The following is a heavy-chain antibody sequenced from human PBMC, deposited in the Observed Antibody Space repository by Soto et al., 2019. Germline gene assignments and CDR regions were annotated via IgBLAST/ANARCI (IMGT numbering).Heavy chain of an antibody. CDR2: IYCDDDK. CDR1: GFSLSTSGVG. V-gene: IGHV2-5*02. CDR3: AHTLEGCLDY. Sequence: QITLKESGPPLVKPTQTLTLTCTFSGFSLSTSGVGVGWIRQPPGKALEWLALIYCDDDKRYSPSLKSRLTITKDTSKNQVVLTMTNMAPADTAPYYCAHTLEGCLDYWGQGSLVTVAS. J-gene: IGHJ4*02.